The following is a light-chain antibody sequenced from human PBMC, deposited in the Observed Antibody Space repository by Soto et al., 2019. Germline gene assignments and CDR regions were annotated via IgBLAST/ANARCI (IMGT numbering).Light chain of an antibody. J-gene: IGKJ3*01. Sequence: EIVLTQSPGTLSLFPGERATLSCRASQSVSSTYFAWYRQKPGQPPSLLIYGASNRATGVPDGFSGSGSGADFTLPISRLEPEDFAVYYCQQYGSFPPAFTFGPGTKVEIK. CDR2: GAS. CDR1: QSVSSTY. V-gene: IGKV3-20*01. CDR3: QQYGSFPPAFT.